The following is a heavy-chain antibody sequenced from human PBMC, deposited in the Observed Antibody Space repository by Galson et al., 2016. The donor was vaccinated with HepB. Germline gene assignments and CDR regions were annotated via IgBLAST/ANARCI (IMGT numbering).Heavy chain of an antibody. V-gene: IGHV1-46*01. CDR1: GYTFTNYY. J-gene: IGHJ5*02. CDR2: INPNSGDT. CDR3: ARGRQGEWLLRGRFDP. D-gene: IGHD6-19*01. Sequence: SVKVSCKASGYTFTNYYVHWVRQAPGQGLEWVGIINPNSGDTVYAQKFQGRVTMTRDTSTTTVYMEMSSLTSEDTAVFYCARGRQGEWLLRGRFDPWGQGTLVTVSS.